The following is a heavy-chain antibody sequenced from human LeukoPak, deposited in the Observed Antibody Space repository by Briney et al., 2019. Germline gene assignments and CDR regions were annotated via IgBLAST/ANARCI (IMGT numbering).Heavy chain of an antibody. CDR3: ARAPVYGSGRLDY. CDR1: GFTFSSSA. Sequence: PGGSLRLSCAASGFTFSSSAMSWVRQAPGKGLEWVSSISGSGGSTYYADSVKGRFTISRDNAKNSLYLQMNSLRAEDTAVYYCARAPVYGSGRLDYWGQGTLVTVSS. D-gene: IGHD3-10*01. V-gene: IGHV3-23*01. CDR2: ISGSGGST. J-gene: IGHJ4*02.